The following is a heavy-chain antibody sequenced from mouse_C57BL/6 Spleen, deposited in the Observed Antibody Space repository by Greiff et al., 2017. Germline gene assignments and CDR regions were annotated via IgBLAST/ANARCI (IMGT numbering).Heavy chain of an antibody. Sequence: DVHLVESGGGLVKPGGSLKLSCAASGFTFSDYGMHWVRQAPEKGLEWVAYISSGSSTIYYADTVKGRFTISRDNAKNTLFLQMTSLRSEDTAMYYCARPYDYDAWFAYWGQGTLVTVSA. CDR3: ARPYDYDAWFAY. CDR1: GFTFSDYG. D-gene: IGHD2-4*01. J-gene: IGHJ3*01. CDR2: ISSGSSTI. V-gene: IGHV5-17*01.